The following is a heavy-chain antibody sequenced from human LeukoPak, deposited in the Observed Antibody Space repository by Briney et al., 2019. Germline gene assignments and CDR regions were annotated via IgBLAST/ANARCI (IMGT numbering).Heavy chain of an antibody. CDR2: IYPGDSDT. CDR3: ARLGPASIAAAGSTLYYMDV. V-gene: IGHV5-51*01. D-gene: IGHD6-13*01. CDR1: GYSFTSYW. J-gene: IGHJ6*03. Sequence: GESLKISCKGSGYSFTSYWIGWVRQMPGKGLEWMGIIYPGDSDTRYSPSFQGQVTISADKSISTAYLQWSSLKASDTAMYYCARLGPASIAAAGSTLYYMDVWGKGTTVTVSS.